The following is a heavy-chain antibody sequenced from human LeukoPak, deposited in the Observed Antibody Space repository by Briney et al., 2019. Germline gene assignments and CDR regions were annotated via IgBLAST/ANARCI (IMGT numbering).Heavy chain of an antibody. D-gene: IGHD5-12*01. CDR3: AKDDDWLRFEH. CDR2: ISGSGGRT. V-gene: IGHV3-23*01. Sequence: GGSLRLSCAASGFTFSSYAMSWVRQAPGKGLQWVSSISGSGGRTYYADSVKGRFTISRDNSNHMLYLQMNSLIAEDTAIYYCAKDDDWLRFEHWGRGTPVSVSS. J-gene: IGHJ4*02. CDR1: GFTFSSYA.